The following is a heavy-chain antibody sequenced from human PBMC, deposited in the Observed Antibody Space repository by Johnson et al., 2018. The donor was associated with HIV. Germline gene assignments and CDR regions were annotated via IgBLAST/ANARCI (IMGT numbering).Heavy chain of an antibody. CDR3: AKGRYSSSWYLAGAFDI. Sequence: VQLVESVGGVVQPGGSLRLSCAASGFTFSSYAMSWVRQAPGKGLEWVAAISGSGGSTDYADSVKGRFTISRDNSKNTLFLQMNSLRAEDTAVYHCAKGRYSSSWYLAGAFDIWGQGTIVTVSS. D-gene: IGHD6-13*01. V-gene: IGHV3-23*04. CDR1: GFTFSSYA. CDR2: ISGSGGST. J-gene: IGHJ3*02.